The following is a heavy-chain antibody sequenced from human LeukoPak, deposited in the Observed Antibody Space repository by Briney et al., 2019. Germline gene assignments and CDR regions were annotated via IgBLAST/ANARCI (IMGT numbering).Heavy chain of an antibody. CDR1: GGXISSTNCW. D-gene: IGHD6-19*01. V-gene: IGHV4-4*02. J-gene: IGHJ4*02. Sequence: SGTLSLTCAVSGGXISSTNCWWSWVRQPPGKGLEWIGEIYHSGSTDYNPSLKSRVTISVDISKNQFSLKVNSVTAADTAVYYCARRVYTTSSSDWPLYYFDHWGQGTPITVSS. CDR2: IYHSGST. CDR3: ARRVYTTSSSDWPLYYFDH.